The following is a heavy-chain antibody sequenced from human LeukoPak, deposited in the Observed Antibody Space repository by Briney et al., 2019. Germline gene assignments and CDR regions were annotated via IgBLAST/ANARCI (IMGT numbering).Heavy chain of an antibody. D-gene: IGHD5-24*01. CDR1: GGSIRDYQ. Sequence: PSETLSLTCAVSGGSIRDYQWSWIRQPPGKGLEWIGHINTNGRTDYNPSLRSRLTFSVDTSRDQFSLKLSSVTAADTAMYYCATSYNYRSAPFDLWGQETLVTVS. J-gene: IGHJ4*02. CDR2: INTNGRT. CDR3: ATSYNYRSAPFDL. V-gene: IGHV4-4*09.